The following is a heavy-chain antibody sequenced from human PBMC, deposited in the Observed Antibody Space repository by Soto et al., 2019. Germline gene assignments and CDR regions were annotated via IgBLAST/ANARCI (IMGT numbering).Heavy chain of an antibody. CDR3: ARGPGGPDGPRDY. J-gene: IGHJ4*02. Sequence: ASVKVSCKASLYTFTNYYIQWVRQAPGQGLEWMGRINPRGGNTVYTERFQGRITMTRDTSTSTAYMELSSLRSEDTAVYYCARGPGGPDGPRDYWGQGTLVTVSS. CDR2: INPRGGNT. V-gene: IGHV1-46*01. D-gene: IGHD2-15*01. CDR1: LYTFTNYY.